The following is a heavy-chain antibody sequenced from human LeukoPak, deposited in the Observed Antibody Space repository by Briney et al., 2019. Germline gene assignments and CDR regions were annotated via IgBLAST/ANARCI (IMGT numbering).Heavy chain of an antibody. Sequence: PSETLSLTCTVSGGSISSGAYYWSWIRQHPGKGLEWIGYIYYSGSTYYSPSLKSRLTISVDTSKNQFSLKLSSVTAADTAVYYCAREGGTTVVGAFDLWGQGTMVTVSS. CDR1: GGSISSGAYY. CDR3: AREGGTTVVGAFDL. CDR2: IYYSGST. J-gene: IGHJ3*01. D-gene: IGHD4-23*01. V-gene: IGHV4-31*03.